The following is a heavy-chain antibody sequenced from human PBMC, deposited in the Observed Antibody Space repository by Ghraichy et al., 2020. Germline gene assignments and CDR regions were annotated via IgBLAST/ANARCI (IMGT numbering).Heavy chain of an antibody. V-gene: IGHV3-43*01. D-gene: IGHD6-6*01. CDR3: AKDISSHYYYYSMDV. CDR2: ITWDGRYT. CDR1: GFTFDDYI. J-gene: IGHJ6*02. Sequence: GGSLRLSCAASGFTFDDYIIHWVRQAPGKGLEWVSLITWDGRYTYYADSVKGRFTISRDNTKNSLYLEMDSLRTEDTAVYHCAKDISSHYYYYSMDVWGQGTTVTVSS.